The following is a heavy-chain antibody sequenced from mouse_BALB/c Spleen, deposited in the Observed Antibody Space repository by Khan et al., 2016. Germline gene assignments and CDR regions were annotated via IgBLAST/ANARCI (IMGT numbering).Heavy chain of an antibody. CDR3: TIYYGNYWYFDV. CDR2: INPSNGGT. CDR1: GYTFTSYY. Sequence: QVQLQQSGAELVKPGASVKLSCKASGYTFTSYYMYWVKQRPGQGLEWIGEINPSNGGTNFNEKFKSKATLTVDKSSNTAYMQLSSLTSEDSAVYYCTIYYGNYWYFDVWGAGTTVTVSS. V-gene: IGHV1S81*02. D-gene: IGHD2-1*01. J-gene: IGHJ1*01.